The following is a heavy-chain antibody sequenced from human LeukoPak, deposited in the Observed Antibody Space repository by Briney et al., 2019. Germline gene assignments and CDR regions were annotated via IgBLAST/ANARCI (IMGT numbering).Heavy chain of an antibody. CDR1: GGSISSSGYY. CDR2: IYYSGST. Sequence: PSETLSLTCTVSGGSISSSGYYWSWIRQHPGKGLEWIGYIYYSGSTYYNPSLKSRVTISVDTSKNQFSLKLSSVTAADTAVYYCARGEGTGDGAFDIWGQGTMVTVSS. D-gene: IGHD7-27*01. V-gene: IGHV4-31*03. CDR3: ARGEGTGDGAFDI. J-gene: IGHJ3*02.